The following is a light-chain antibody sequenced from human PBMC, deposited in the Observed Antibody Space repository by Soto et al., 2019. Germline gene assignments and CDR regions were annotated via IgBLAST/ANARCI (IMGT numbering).Light chain of an antibody. CDR1: QGLSSD. CDR2: AAS. CDR3: QQRNSYPFT. J-gene: IGKJ5*01. V-gene: IGKV1-9*01. Sequence: DIQLTQSPSFLSASVGDRVTITCRASQGLSSDLAWYQQKPAKAHKLLIYAASTLQSGVPSRFSGSGSATEFTLTIGSLQPEDFATDYCQQRNSYPFTFGQGTRLEIK.